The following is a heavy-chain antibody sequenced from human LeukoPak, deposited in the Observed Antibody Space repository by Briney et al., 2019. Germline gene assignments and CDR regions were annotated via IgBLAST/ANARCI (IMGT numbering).Heavy chain of an antibody. V-gene: IGHV1-18*01. D-gene: IGHD2-21*02. CDR2: IRALNGNT. CDR1: GYSLSNYD. CDR3: AREACAHCMLDF. Sequence: VALVKVSCKASGYSLSNYDITWLRQPPGQGLACMGCIRALNGNTNYAQRLRGRVTLTTDTSTSTAYMELRSLRSDDTAVYYCAREACAHCMLDFWGQGTLVTVSS. J-gene: IGHJ4*02.